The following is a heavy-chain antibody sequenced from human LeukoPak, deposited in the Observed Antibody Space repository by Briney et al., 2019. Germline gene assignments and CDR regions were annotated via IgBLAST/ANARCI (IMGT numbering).Heavy chain of an antibody. V-gene: IGHV4-4*07. CDR2: IYTSGST. CDR3: ARGDGDCSSTSCYASAFDI. Sequence: SETLSLTCTVSGGSISSYYWSWIRQPAGKGLEWIGRIYTSGSTNYNPSLKSRVTMSVDTSKNQFSLKLSSVTAADTAVYYCARGDGDCSSTSCYASAFDIRGQGTMVTVSS. D-gene: IGHD2-2*01. CDR1: GGSISSYY. J-gene: IGHJ3*02.